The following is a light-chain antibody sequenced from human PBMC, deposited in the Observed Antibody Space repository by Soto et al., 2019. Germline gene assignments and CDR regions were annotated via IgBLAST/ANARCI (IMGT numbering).Light chain of an antibody. Sequence: EIVMTQSPGTLSLSPGERATLSCRASQRVSSGYLAWYQQKPGQAPRLLIYGASNRATDIPDRFSGRGSGTDFTLTISRLEPEDFAVYYCQQYGSSPPSSTFGQGTRLEMK. CDR3: QQYGSSPPSST. CDR2: GAS. V-gene: IGKV3-20*01. J-gene: IGKJ5*01. CDR1: QRVSSGY.